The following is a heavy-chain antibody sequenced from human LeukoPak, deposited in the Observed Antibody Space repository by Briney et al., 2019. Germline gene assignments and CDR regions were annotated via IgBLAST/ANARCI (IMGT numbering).Heavy chain of an antibody. CDR2: IYYSGST. CDR3: ASRGYSYGYAS. D-gene: IGHD5-18*01. Sequence: SETLSLTCTVSGGSISSYYWSWIRQPPGKGLEWIGYIYYSGSTYYNPSLKRRVTISVDTSKNQFSLKLSSVTAADTAVYYCASRGYSYGYASWGQGTLVTVSS. J-gene: IGHJ5*02. V-gene: IGHV4-59*04. CDR1: GGSISSYY.